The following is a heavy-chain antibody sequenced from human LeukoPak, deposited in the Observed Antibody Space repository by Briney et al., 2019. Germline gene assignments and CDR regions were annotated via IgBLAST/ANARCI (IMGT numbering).Heavy chain of an antibody. D-gene: IGHD3-9*01. Sequence: WIRQPPGKGLEWIGYIYYSGSTYYNPSLKSRVTISVDTSKNQFSLKLSSVTAADTAVYYCATILRYRGGWFDPWGQGTLVTVSS. J-gene: IGHJ5*02. CDR2: IYYSGST. CDR3: ATILRYRGGWFDP. V-gene: IGHV4-30-4*08.